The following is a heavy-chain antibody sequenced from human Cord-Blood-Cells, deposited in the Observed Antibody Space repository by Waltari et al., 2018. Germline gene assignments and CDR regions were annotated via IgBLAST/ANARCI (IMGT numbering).Heavy chain of an antibody. CDR1: GFTFSSYS. CDR3: AREVRNYYGSGSYFMPDAFDI. J-gene: IGHJ3*02. V-gene: IGHV3-21*01. Sequence: EVQLVESGGGLVKPGGSLRLSCAASGFTFSSYSMTWVRQAPGQGLEWVSSISSSSSYIYYADSVKGRFTISRDNAKNSLYLQMNSLRAEDTAVYYCAREVRNYYGSGSYFMPDAFDIWGQGTMVTVSS. D-gene: IGHD3-10*01. CDR2: ISSSSSYI.